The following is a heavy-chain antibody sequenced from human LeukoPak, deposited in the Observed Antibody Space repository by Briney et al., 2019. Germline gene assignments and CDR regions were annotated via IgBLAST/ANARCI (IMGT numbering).Heavy chain of an antibody. CDR3: ARVRYSGYDEDAFDI. V-gene: IGHV4-4*07. D-gene: IGHD5-12*01. CDR1: GGSISSYY. J-gene: IGHJ3*02. CDR2: IYTSGST. Sequence: SETLSLTCTVSGGSISSYYWSWIRQPAGKGLEWIGRIYTSGSTNYNPSLKSRVTMSVDTSKNQFSLQLSSVTAAETAVYYCARVRYSGYDEDAFDIWGQGTMVTVSS.